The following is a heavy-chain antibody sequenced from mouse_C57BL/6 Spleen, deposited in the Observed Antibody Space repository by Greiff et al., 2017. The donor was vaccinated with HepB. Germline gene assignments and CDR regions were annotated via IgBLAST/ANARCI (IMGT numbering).Heavy chain of an antibody. CDR2: IHPNSGST. CDR3: ARGSYGSRGGFAY. Sequence: VQLQQPGAELVKPGASVKLSCKASGYTFTSYWMHWVKQRPGQGLEWIGMIHPNSGSTNYNEKFKSKATLTVDKSSSTAYMQLSSLTSEDSAVYYCARGSYGSRGGFAYWGQGTLVTVSA. J-gene: IGHJ3*01. V-gene: IGHV1-64*01. CDR1: GYTFTSYW. D-gene: IGHD1-1*01.